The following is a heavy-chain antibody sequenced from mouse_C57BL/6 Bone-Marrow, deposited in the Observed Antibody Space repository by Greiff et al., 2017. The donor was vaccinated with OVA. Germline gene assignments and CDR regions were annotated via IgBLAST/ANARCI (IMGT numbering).Heavy chain of an antibody. CDR3: ARATVPWFAY. V-gene: IGHV5-17*01. CDR2: ISSGSSTI. CDR1: GFTFSDYG. Sequence: EVKLMESGGGLVKPGGSLKLSCAASGFTFSDYGMHWVRQAPEKGLEWVAYISSGSSTIYYADTVKGRFTISRDNAKNTLFLQMTSLRSEDTAMYYCARATVPWFAYWGQGTLVTVSA. D-gene: IGHD1-1*01. J-gene: IGHJ3*01.